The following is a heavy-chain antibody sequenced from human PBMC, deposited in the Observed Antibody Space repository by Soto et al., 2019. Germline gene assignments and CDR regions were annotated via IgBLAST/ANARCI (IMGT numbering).Heavy chain of an antibody. V-gene: IGHV3-74*01. D-gene: IGHD3-22*01. J-gene: IGHJ3*02. CDR3: ARDTYYYDSSDHFSADAFDI. CDR1: GFTSSSYW. Sequence: EVQLVESGGGLVQPGGSLRLSCAASGFTSSSYWIHWVRQAPGKGLVWVSRISNDGSSTNYADSVKGRFTISRDNAKNKVYLQMNSLRAEDTAVYYCARDTYYYDSSDHFSADAFDIWGQGTIVTVSS. CDR2: ISNDGSST.